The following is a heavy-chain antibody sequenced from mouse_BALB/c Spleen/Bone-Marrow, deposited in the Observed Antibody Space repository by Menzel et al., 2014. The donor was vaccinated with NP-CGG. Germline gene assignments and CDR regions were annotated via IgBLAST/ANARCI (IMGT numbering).Heavy chain of an antibody. CDR2: ISSGGGYT. Sequence: EVMLVESGGGLVKPGGSLKLSCAASGFTFSTYTMSWVRQTPEKRLEWVATISSGGGYTYYPDNLKGRFTISRDNAKNTLYLQMNSLKSEDTAMYYCTREGRNESFDYWGQGTTLTVSS. CDR3: TREGRNESFDY. V-gene: IGHV5-6-4*01. CDR1: GFTFSTYT. J-gene: IGHJ2*01.